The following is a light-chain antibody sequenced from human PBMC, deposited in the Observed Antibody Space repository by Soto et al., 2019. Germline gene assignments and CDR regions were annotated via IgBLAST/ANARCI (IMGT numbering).Light chain of an antibody. Sequence: DIQMTQSPSSLSASVVDRVTITCLASQSISSYLNWYQHKPGKAPKLLIYDASVLETGVPSRFSGFSSGTEFTLTISSLQPDDFATYFCQQYNSYSPEGLTFGGGTKVDNK. V-gene: IGKV1-5*01. CDR3: QQYNSYSPEGLT. J-gene: IGKJ4*01. CDR1: QSISSY. CDR2: DAS.